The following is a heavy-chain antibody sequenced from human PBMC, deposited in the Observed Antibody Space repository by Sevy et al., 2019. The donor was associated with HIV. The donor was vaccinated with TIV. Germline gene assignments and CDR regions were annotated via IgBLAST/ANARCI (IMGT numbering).Heavy chain of an antibody. Sequence: ASVKVSCKASGGTFSSYAISWVRQAPGQGLEWMGRIIPILGIANYAQKFQGRVTITADKSTGTAYMELRSLRSEDTAVYYCARGGTMIVVVEGVDYWGQGTLVTVSS. V-gene: IGHV1-69*04. CDR1: GGTFSSYA. CDR3: ARGGTMIVVVEGVDY. D-gene: IGHD3-22*01. CDR2: IIPILGIA. J-gene: IGHJ4*02.